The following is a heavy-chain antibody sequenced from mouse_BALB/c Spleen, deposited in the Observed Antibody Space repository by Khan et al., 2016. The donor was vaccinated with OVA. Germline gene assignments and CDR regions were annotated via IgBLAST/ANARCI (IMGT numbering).Heavy chain of an antibody. Sequence: QVQLKQSGPGLVQPSQSLSITCTVSGFSLTNYGVHWIRQSPGRGLEWLGLIWSVGNTDYNAAFLSSLTISKDNTKSQVFFKMNSLRVDDTAIYYCARKRGVHYNMDFWGQGITGTVAS. CDR3: ARKRGVHYNMDF. J-gene: IGHJ4*01. CDR2: IWSVGNT. V-gene: IGHV2-2*01. CDR1: GFSLTNYG.